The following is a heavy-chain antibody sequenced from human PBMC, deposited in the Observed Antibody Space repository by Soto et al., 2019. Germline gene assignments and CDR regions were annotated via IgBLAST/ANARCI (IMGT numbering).Heavy chain of an antibody. CDR1: GFTFSSYA. Sequence: PGGSLRLSCAASGFTFSSYAMSWVRQAPGKGLEWVSAISGSGCSTYYADSVKGRFTISRDNSKNTLYLQMNSLRAEDTAVYYCAKFGDYYGSGSYYTYYFDYWGQGTLVTVSS. D-gene: IGHD3-10*01. J-gene: IGHJ4*02. CDR2: ISGSGCST. V-gene: IGHV3-23*01. CDR3: AKFGDYYGSGSYYTYYFDY.